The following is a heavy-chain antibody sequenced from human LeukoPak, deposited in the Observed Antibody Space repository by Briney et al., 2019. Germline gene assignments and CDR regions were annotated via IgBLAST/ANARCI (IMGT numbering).Heavy chain of an antibody. CDR3: ARRLGPGFGVVISWFDP. V-gene: IGHV1-18*01. CDR1: GYTFTSYD. CDR2: ISAYNGNT. J-gene: IGHJ5*02. Sequence: ASVKVSCKASGYTFTSYDINWVRQATGQGLEWMGWISAYNGNTNYAQKLQGRVTMTTDTSTSTAYMELRSLRSDDTAVYYCARRLGPGFGVVISWFDPWGQGTLVTVSS. D-gene: IGHD3-3*01.